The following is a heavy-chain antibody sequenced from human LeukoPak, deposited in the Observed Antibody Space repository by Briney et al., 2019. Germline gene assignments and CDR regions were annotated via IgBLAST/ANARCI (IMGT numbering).Heavy chain of an antibody. CDR2: IYYSGST. Sequence: PSETLSLTCTVSGGSISSGGYYWSWIRQHPGKGLEWIGYIYYSGSTYYNPSLKSRVTISVGTSKNQFSLKLSSVTAADTAVYYCARGAVVVVAATPHNWFDPWGQGTLVTVSS. D-gene: IGHD2-15*01. J-gene: IGHJ5*02. CDR1: GGSISSGGYY. CDR3: ARGAVVVVAATPHNWFDP. V-gene: IGHV4-31*03.